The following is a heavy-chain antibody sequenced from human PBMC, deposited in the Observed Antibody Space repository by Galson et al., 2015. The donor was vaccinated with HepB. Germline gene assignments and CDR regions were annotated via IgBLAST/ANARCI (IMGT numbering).Heavy chain of an antibody. CDR1: GLDFSRAA. J-gene: IGHJ6*02. CDR2: ISSAAVST. V-gene: IGHV3-23*01. CDR3: VRGDYFYYYGMEV. Sequence: SLRLSCAASGLDFSRAAMSWVRQAPGKGLAWVSSISSAAVSTYYADSVKGRFTISRDNSNNTVHLQMDSLRAEDTAVYYCVRGDYFYYYGMEVWGQGTTVTVS.